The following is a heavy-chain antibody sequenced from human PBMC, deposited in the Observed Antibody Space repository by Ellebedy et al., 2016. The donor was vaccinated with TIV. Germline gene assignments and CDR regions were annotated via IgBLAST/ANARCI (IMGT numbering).Heavy chain of an antibody. Sequence: SETLSLXXTVSDGSIRSYHWSWIRQSPGKGLEWIGYFHYSGTTNYNPSLKSRLSITVDTSKNQFSLNLSSVTAADTGVYYCARTSTMVRGALDYWGKGTLVTVSS. CDR2: FHYSGTT. V-gene: IGHV4-59*01. J-gene: IGHJ4*02. D-gene: IGHD3-10*01. CDR3: ARTSTMVRGALDY. CDR1: DGSIRSYH.